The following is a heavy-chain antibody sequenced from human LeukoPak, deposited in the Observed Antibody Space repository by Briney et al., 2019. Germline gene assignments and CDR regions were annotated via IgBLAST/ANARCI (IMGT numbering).Heavy chain of an antibody. V-gene: IGHV3-7*01. CDR3: ATSGGSGWSRDINWFDP. CDR1: GFSFRKYW. Sequence: PGGSLRLSCAASGFSFRKYWMSWVRQAPGKGLEWVANIQQDGSETYYVDSVKGRFTLSRDNAKNSLYLQMTSLRADDTAVYYCATSGGSGWSRDINWFDPWGQGTLVTVSS. CDR2: IQQDGSET. J-gene: IGHJ5*02. D-gene: IGHD6-19*01.